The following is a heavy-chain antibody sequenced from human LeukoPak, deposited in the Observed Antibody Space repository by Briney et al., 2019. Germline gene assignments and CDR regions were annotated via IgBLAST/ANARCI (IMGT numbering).Heavy chain of an antibody. D-gene: IGHD2-15*01. CDR2: IYTSGST. CDR3: ASDRIEVDAFDI. CDR1: GGSISSGSYF. V-gene: IGHV4-61*02. J-gene: IGHJ3*02. Sequence: SETLSLTCTVSGGSISSGSYFWSWIRQPAGKGLEWIGRIYTSGSTNYNPSLKIRVTISVDTSKNQFSLKLSSVTAADTAVYYCASDRIEVDAFDIWGQGTMVTVSS.